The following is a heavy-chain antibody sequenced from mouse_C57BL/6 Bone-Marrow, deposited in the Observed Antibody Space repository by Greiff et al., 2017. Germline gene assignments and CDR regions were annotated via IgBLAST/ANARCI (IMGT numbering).Heavy chain of an antibody. J-gene: IGHJ2*01. Sequence: VQLQQSGAELVRPGTSVKMSCKASGYTFTNYWIGWAKQRPGHGRVWIGDIYPGGGYTNYNEKFKGKATLTADKSSSPAYMQFSSLTSEDSAIYYCARYKVVAHFDYWGQGTTLTVSS. CDR1: GYTFTNYW. D-gene: IGHD1-1*01. CDR3: ARYKVVAHFDY. CDR2: IYPGGGYT. V-gene: IGHV1-63*01.